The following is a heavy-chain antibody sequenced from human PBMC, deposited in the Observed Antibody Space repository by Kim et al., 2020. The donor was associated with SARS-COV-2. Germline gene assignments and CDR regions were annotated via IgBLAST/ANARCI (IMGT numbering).Heavy chain of an antibody. J-gene: IGHJ4*02. CDR3: VRDEIVATIYFDH. D-gene: IGHD5-12*01. CDR2: ISGSGKYI. CDR1: GFTFSLHN. Sequence: GGSLRLSCVGSGFTFSLHNMNWVRQAPGKGLEWISSISGSGKYIYYADAVKDRFTISRDNAWDSVYLDMTSLRAEDTALYYCVRDEIVATIYFDHWGQGTPVTVSS. V-gene: IGHV3-21*01.